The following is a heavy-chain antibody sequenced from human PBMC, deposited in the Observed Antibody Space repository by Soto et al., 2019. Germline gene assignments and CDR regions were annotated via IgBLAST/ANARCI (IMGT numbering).Heavy chain of an antibody. CDR2: INPNSGGT. Sequence: QVQLVQSGAEVKKPGASVKVSCKASGYTLTGYYMHWVRQAPGQGLEWMGWINPNSGGTNYAQKFQGRVTMTRDTSISAAYMELSRLRSDDKAVYYCASNPGIAVAVNYYGMDIWGQGTTVTVSS. V-gene: IGHV1-2*02. CDR3: ASNPGIAVAVNYYGMDI. D-gene: IGHD6-19*01. CDR1: GYTLTGYY. J-gene: IGHJ6*02.